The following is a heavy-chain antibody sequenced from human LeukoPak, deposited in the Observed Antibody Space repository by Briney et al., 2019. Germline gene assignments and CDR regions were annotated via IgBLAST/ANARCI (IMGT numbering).Heavy chain of an antibody. Sequence: GGSLRLSCAASGLSFSDYWANWVRLAPGKGLEWLANMNEYGTQTNYVDSVKGRFTISRDRSKTSVYLQMDSLRVEDTAVYYCTTLSAAAIDYWGRGTLVTVSS. CDR2: MNEYGTQT. J-gene: IGHJ4*02. D-gene: IGHD6-13*01. CDR1: GLSFSDYW. CDR3: TTLSAAAIDY. V-gene: IGHV3-7*01.